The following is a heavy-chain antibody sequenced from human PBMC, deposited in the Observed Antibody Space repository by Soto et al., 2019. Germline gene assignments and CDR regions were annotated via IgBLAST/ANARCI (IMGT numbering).Heavy chain of an antibody. D-gene: IGHD3-22*01. CDR2: IYYSGST. CDR1: GGSISSSSYY. J-gene: IGHJ4*02. V-gene: IGHV4-39*01. Sequence: ASETLSLTCTVSGGSISSSSYYWGWIRQPPGKGLEWIGSIYYSGSTYYNPSLKSRVTISVDTSKNQFSLKLSSVTAADTAVYYCARHEIDERGANYYDSSGYLRPPDDYLDYWGQGTLVTVSS. CDR3: ARHEIDERGANYYDSSGYLRPPDDYLDY.